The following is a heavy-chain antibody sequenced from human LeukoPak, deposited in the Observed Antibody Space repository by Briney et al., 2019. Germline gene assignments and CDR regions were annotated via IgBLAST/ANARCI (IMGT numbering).Heavy chain of an antibody. D-gene: IGHD6-19*01. CDR1: GYTFTSYG. Sequence: ASVKVSCKASGYTFTSYGISWVRQAPGQGLEWIGWISAYNGNTNYAQKLQGRVTMTTDTSTSTAYMELRSLRSDDTAVYYCARGSSEQWLGTTNFDYWGQGTLVTVSS. J-gene: IGHJ4*02. CDR3: ARGSSEQWLGTTNFDY. CDR2: ISAYNGNT. V-gene: IGHV1-18*01.